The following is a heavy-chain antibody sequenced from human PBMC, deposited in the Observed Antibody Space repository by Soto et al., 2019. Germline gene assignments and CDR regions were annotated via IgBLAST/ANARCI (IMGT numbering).Heavy chain of an antibody. CDR3: ARGRYCLTGRCFPNWFDS. Sequence: SETLSLTCSVSGDSISNLDYFWAWIRQPPGQALEYIGYIYKSATTYYNPSFESRVAISVDTSKSQFSLNVTSVTAADTAVYFCARGRYCLTGRCFPNWFDSWGQGALGTVCS. V-gene: IGHV4-30-4*01. CDR2: IYKSATT. D-gene: IGHD7-27*01. J-gene: IGHJ5*01. CDR1: GDSISNLDYF.